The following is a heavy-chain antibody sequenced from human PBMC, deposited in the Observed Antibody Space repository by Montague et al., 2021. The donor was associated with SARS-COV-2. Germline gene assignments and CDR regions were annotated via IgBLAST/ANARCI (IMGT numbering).Heavy chain of an antibody. CDR2: IYYSGST. CDR1: GGSISTYY. CDR3: ASPGGYCTGGSCYYVY. V-gene: IGHV4-59*01. J-gene: IGHJ4*02. Sequence: SETLSLTYSVSGGSISTYYWSWIRQPPGKGLEWIGYIYYSGSTNYNPSLKSRVTISIGTSKNQFSLELSSVTAADMAVYYCASPGGYCTGGSCYYVYWGQGTLVTVSS. D-gene: IGHD2-15*01.